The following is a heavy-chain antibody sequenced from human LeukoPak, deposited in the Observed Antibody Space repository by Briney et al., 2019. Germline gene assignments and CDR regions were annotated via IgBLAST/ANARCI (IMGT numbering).Heavy chain of an antibody. Sequence: GGSLRLSCAASGFTFSASAMHWVRQASGKGLEWVGRIRSKTNSYATEYAASVKGRFTISRDDSKNTAYLQMNSLRTEDTAVYYCTSTWIQLWFDYWGQGTLVTVSS. V-gene: IGHV3-73*01. D-gene: IGHD5-18*01. CDR3: TSTWIQLWFDY. CDR2: IRSKTNSYAT. CDR1: GFTFSASA. J-gene: IGHJ4*02.